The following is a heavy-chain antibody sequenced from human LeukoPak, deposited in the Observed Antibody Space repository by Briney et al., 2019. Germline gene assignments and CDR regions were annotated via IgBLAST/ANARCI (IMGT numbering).Heavy chain of an antibody. V-gene: IGHV3-7*01. D-gene: IGHD3-3*01. J-gene: IGHJ4*02. CDR3: ARDQRQYYDFWSGYQVGFDY. CDR2: IKQDGSEK. Sequence: GGSLRLSCAASGFTFSSYWMSWVRQAPGKGLEWVVNIKQDGSEKYYVDSVKGRFTISRDNAKNSLYLQMNSLRAEDTAVYYCARDQRQYYDFWSGYQVGFDYWGQGTLVTVSS. CDR1: GFTFSSYW.